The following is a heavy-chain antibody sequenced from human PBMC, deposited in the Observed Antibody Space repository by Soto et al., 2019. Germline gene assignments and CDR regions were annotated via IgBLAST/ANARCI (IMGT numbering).Heavy chain of an antibody. Sequence: ASVKVSCKASGYTFTSYGISWVRQAPGQGLEWMGWISAYNGNTNYAQKLQGRVTMTTDTSKNQFSLQLNSVTPEDTAVYYCARDVVVVAATVNYSYYMDVWGKGTTVTVSS. D-gene: IGHD2-15*01. CDR2: ISAYNGNT. V-gene: IGHV1-18*01. CDR3: ARDVVVVAATVNYSYYMDV. CDR1: GYTFTSYG. J-gene: IGHJ6*03.